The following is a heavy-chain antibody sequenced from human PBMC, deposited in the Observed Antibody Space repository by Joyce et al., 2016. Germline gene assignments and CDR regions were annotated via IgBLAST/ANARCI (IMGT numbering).Heavy chain of an antibody. D-gene: IGHD2-21*01. CDR3: ARGGIGYYYAMDV. Sequence: QLVESGGGVVKPGGSLRLSCEASGSTFSSSSMSWFRQAPGKGLGWVAAISGTSYYIFHAETVRGRFTVSRDNAKKTLYLQMNSLRAEDSAVFYCARGGIGYYYAMDVWGQGTTVTVSS. V-gene: IGHV3-21*01. CDR2: ISGTSYYI. CDR1: GSTFSSSS. J-gene: IGHJ6*02.